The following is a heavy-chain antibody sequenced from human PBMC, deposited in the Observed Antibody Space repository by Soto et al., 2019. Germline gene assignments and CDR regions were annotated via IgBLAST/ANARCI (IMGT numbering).Heavy chain of an antibody. Sequence: GGSLRLSCAASGLMFSAYAMLWVRQAPGKGLEWVAAISYDGTNKYYADSIKGRFTISRDNSANILFLQVNSLRREDTAIYYCARETHSSLHNFDYWGPGTLVTVSS. V-gene: IGHV3-30*04. CDR3: ARETHSSLHNFDY. D-gene: IGHD5-18*01. CDR2: ISYDGTNK. J-gene: IGHJ4*02. CDR1: GLMFSAYA.